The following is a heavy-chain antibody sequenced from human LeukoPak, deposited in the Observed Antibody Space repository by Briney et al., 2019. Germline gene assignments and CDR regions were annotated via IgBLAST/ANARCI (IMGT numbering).Heavy chain of an antibody. CDR3: AREGTYYYESTGYRIFDY. CDR2: LYHSGSS. V-gene: IGHV4-38-2*02. Sequence: SETLSLTCGVSGYSINSGYYWGWIRQSPGKGLERLGSLYHSGSSFYNPSLKSRVTISVDTSKNQFSLKLRSVTAADSAVYYCAREGTYYYESTGYRIFDYWGQGILVTVSS. D-gene: IGHD3-22*01. J-gene: IGHJ4*02. CDR1: GYSINSGYY.